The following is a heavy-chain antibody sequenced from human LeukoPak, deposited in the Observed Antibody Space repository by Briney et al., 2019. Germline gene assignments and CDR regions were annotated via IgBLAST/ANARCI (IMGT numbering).Heavy chain of an antibody. CDR2: ISTNTGNP. V-gene: IGHV7-4-1*02. CDR3: AKEISRFDL. J-gene: IGHJ3*01. CDR1: GYTFTSNA. Sequence: ASVKVSCKASGYTFTSNALGWVRQAPGQGLEWMGWISTNTGNPTYAQGFTGRFVFSLDASVSTAYLQISSLKAEDTAIYYCAKEISRFDLWGQGTMVTVSS.